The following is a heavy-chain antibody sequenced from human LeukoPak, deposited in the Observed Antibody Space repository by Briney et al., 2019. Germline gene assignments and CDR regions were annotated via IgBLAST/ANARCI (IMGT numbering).Heavy chain of an antibody. Sequence: SETLSLTCAVSGYSISSSNWWGWIRQPPGKGLEWIGSIYYSGSTYYNPSLKSRVTISVDTSKNQFSLKLSSVTAADTAVYYCARIDYSSSPLHYYYYYYYMDVWGKGTTVTVSS. D-gene: IGHD6-6*01. J-gene: IGHJ6*03. CDR2: IYYSGST. CDR3: ARIDYSSSPLHYYYYYYYMDV. V-gene: IGHV4-38-2*01. CDR1: GYSISSSNW.